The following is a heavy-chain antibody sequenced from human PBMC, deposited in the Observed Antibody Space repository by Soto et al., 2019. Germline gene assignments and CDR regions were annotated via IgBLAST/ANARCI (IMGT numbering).Heavy chain of an antibody. V-gene: IGHV4-30-4*01. CDR3: ARYGGDSGYWLDP. Sequence: QVQLQESGPGLVAPSQTLSLTCTVSGDSISSGDYYWTWIRQPPGKGLEWLGYIYYSGSAYCNPSRKTRLSMSIDTSRNQFSLKLTSATAADTALYYCARYGGDSGYWLDPWGLGTLAIVSS. D-gene: IGHD4-17*01. J-gene: IGHJ5*02. CDR2: IYYSGSA. CDR1: GDSISSGDYY.